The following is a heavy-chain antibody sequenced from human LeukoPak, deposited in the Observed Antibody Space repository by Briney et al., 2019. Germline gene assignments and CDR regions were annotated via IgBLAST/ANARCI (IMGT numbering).Heavy chain of an antibody. CDR3: ARANPLYCSSTTCLFDF. J-gene: IGHJ4*02. CDR2: INPKSGDT. D-gene: IGHD2-2*01. Sequence: ASVKVSCKASGYTFTGYYMHWVRQAPGQGVEWMGWINPKSGDTNYAQKFQGTVTMTRDTSISTAHMELSRLRSDDTAVYYCARANPLYCSSTTCLFDFWGQGTLVTVSS. V-gene: IGHV1-2*02. CDR1: GYTFTGYY.